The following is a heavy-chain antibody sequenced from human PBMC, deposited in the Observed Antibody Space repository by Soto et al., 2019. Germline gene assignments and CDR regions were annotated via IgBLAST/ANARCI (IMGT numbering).Heavy chain of an antibody. V-gene: IGHV1-24*01. J-gene: IGHJ4*02. D-gene: IGHD5-18*01. CDR3: ATGFLGYTYGHGGHY. CDR1: EYSLTELS. CDR2: FDPEDDET. Sequence: QVPLVQYGAEVKKPGASVTVSCKVSEYSLTELSMNWVRPAPGKGLEWMGGFDPEDDETIYAQKFQGRVTRTQGTSTDPAYIELSSLRSDDTADYFCATGFLGYTYGHGGHYWGQGTLVTVS.